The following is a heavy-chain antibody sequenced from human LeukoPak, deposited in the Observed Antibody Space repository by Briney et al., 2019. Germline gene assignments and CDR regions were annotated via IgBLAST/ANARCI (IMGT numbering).Heavy chain of an antibody. J-gene: IGHJ3*02. V-gene: IGHV1-69*04. CDR2: IIPILGIA. Sequence: ASVKVSCKASGGTFSSYAISWVRQAPGQGLEWMGRIIPILGIANYAQKFQGRATVTADKSTSTAYMELSSLRSEDTAVYYCAGWGSRAPDAFDIWGQGTMVTVSS. CDR3: AGWGSRAPDAFDI. CDR1: GGTFSSYA. D-gene: IGHD3-10*01.